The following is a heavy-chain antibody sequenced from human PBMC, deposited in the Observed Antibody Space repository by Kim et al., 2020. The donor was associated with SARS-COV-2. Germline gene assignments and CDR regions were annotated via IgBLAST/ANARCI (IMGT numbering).Heavy chain of an antibody. CDR3: AKDIWDYSAMDV. Sequence: GGSLRLSCAASGFTFSACAMGWVRQVPGQGLQWVSSISHTGSDTYYADSVKGRFTISRDSSRETFSLQMNSLRTEDTAIYFCAKDIWDYSAMDVWGQGTTVTVSS. CDR1: GFTFSACA. D-gene: IGHD3-10*01. J-gene: IGHJ6*02. CDR2: ISHTGSDT. V-gene: IGHV3-23*01.